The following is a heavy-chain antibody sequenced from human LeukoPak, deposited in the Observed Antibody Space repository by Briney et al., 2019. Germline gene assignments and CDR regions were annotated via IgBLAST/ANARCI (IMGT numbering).Heavy chain of an antibody. D-gene: IGHD6-13*01. CDR2: TYTSGST. J-gene: IGHJ5*02. Sequence: PSQTLSLTCTVSGGSISSGSYYWSWIRQPAGKGLEWIGRTYTSGSTNYNPSLKSRVTISVDTSKNQFSLKLSSVTAADTAVYYCARAGSWSYNWFDPWGQGTLVTVSS. V-gene: IGHV4-61*02. CDR3: ARAGSWSYNWFDP. CDR1: GGSISSGSYY.